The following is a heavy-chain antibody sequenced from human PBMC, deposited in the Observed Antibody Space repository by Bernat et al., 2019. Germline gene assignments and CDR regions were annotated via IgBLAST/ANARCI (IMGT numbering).Heavy chain of an antibody. CDR1: GYTFTSYA. V-gene: IGHV1-3*01. CDR3: ARFGGLPGWFDP. J-gene: IGHJ5*02. D-gene: IGHD3-9*01. Sequence: QVQLVQSGAEVKKPGASVKVSCKASGYTFTSYAMYWVRQAPGQRLEWMGWINAGNGNTKYSQKFQGRVTITRDTSASTAYMELSSLRSEDTAVYYCARFGGLPGWFDPWGQGTLVTVSS. CDR2: INAGNGNT.